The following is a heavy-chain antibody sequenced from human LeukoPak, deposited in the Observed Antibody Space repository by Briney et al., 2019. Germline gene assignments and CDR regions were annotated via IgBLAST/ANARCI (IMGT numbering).Heavy chain of an antibody. J-gene: IGHJ5*02. CDR3: AAHSSGYLGWFDP. Sequence: GGSLRLSCAASGFTFSSYAMSWVRQAPGKGLEWVSLIYSGGSTYYADSVKGRFTISRDNSKNTLYVQMNSLRAEDTAVYYCAAHSSGYLGWFDPWGQGTLVTVSS. V-gene: IGHV3-66*01. CDR1: GFTFSSYA. D-gene: IGHD3-22*01. CDR2: IYSGGST.